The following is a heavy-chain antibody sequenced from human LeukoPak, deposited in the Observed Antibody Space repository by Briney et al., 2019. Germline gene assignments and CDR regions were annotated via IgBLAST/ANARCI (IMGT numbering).Heavy chain of an antibody. CDR3: ARDSTQYYYDSSGPGDWFDP. D-gene: IGHD3-22*01. CDR1: GGTFSSYA. CDR2: IIPIFGTA. V-gene: IGHV1-69*13. Sequence: ASVKVSCKASGGTFSSYATSWVRQAPGQGLEWMGGIIPIFGTANYAQKFQGRVTITADESTSTAYMELSSLRSEDTAVYYCARDSTQYYYDSSGPGDWFDPWGQGTLVTVSS. J-gene: IGHJ5*02.